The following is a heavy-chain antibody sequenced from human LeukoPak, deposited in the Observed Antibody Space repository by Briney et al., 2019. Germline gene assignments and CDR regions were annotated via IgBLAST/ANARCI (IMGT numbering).Heavy chain of an antibody. CDR1: RGTFSSYA. D-gene: IGHD2-2*01. J-gene: IGHJ5*02. CDR2: IIPIFGTA. CDR3: ARDARHRYCSSSSCYRGWLDP. V-gene: IGHV1-69*13. Sequence: SVKVSCKASRGTFSSYAISWVRQAPGQGLEWMGGIIPIFGTANYAQKFQGRVTITADESTSTAYMELSSLRSEDTAVYYCARDARHRYCSSSSCYRGWLDPWGQGTPVTVSS.